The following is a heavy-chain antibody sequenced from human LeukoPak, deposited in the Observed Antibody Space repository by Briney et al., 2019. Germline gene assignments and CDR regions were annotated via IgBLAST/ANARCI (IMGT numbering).Heavy chain of an antibody. Sequence: PSQTLSLTCTVSGGSISSTDYYWSWIRQPPGKGLEWIGYIYHSGSTYYNPSLKSRVTISVDRSKNQFSLKLSSVTAADTAVYYCAREGSYSSSSWLGWKWFDPWGQGTLVTVSS. D-gene: IGHD6-6*01. J-gene: IGHJ5*02. CDR1: GGSISSTDYY. V-gene: IGHV4-30-2*01. CDR2: IYHSGST. CDR3: AREGSYSSSSWLGWKWFDP.